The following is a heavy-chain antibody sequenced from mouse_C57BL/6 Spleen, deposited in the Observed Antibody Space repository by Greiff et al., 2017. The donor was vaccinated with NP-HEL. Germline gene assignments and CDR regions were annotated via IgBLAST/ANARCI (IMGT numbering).Heavy chain of an antibody. CDR3: AAGGLYGNYLYYAMDY. Sequence: QVQLQQPGTELVKPGASVKLSCKASGYTFTSYWMHWVKQRPGQGLEWIGNINPSNGGTNYNEKFKSKATLTVDKSSSTAYMQLSSLTSEDSAVYYCAAGGLYGNYLYYAMDYWGQGTSVTVSS. J-gene: IGHJ4*01. CDR2: INPSNGGT. V-gene: IGHV1-53*01. CDR1: GYTFTSYW. D-gene: IGHD2-1*01.